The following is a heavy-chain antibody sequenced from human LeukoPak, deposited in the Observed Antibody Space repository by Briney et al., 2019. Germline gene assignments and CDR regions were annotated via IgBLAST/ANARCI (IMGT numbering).Heavy chain of an antibody. D-gene: IGHD2-21*01. V-gene: IGHV3-30-3*01. Sequence: GGSLRLSCAASGFTFSSYAMHWVRQAPGKGLEWVAVISYDGSNKYYADSVKGRFTISRDNSKNTLYLQMNSLRAEDTAVYYCARGGDVYYYYGIDVWGQGTTVTVSS. CDR2: ISYDGSNK. CDR3: ARGGDVYYYYGIDV. J-gene: IGHJ6*02. CDR1: GFTFSSYA.